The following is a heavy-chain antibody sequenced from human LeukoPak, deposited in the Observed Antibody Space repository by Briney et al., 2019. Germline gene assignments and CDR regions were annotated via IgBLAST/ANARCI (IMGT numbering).Heavy chain of an antibody. Sequence: GGSLSLSCAATGFTFSSYWMSWVRQAPGKGLEWVANIKQDGSEKYYVDFVEGRFTISRYHAKNLVYLQMDSLRDEDTAVYYCSRFCSYGFDGFDIWGQGTMVTVSS. CDR3: SRFCSYGFDGFDI. V-gene: IGHV3-7*01. CDR2: IKQDGSEK. J-gene: IGHJ3*02. CDR1: GFTFSSYW. D-gene: IGHD5-18*01.